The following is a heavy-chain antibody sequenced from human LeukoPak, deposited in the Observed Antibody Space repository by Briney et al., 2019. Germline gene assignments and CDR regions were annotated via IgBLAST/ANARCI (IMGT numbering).Heavy chain of an antibody. D-gene: IGHD1-26*01. CDR2: INSDGSWT. CDR3: ARDHSGSY. Sequence: GGSLRLSCAASGNYWMHWVRQVPGKGLVWVSHINSDGSWTSYADSVKGRFTISRDNSKNTLYLQMNSLRAEDTAVYYCARDHSGSYWGQGTLVTVSS. J-gene: IGHJ4*02. CDR1: GNYW. V-gene: IGHV3-74*01.